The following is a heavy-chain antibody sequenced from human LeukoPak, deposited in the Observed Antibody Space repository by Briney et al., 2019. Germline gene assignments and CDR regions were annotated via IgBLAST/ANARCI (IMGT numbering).Heavy chain of an antibody. Sequence: PGGSLRLSCVGSGFIFSAYWMAWVRQAPGKGPEWVANINEDGGEERYVDSVRGRFAISRDNTKNSLSLQMNSLRDEDTAVYYCARVVNPYDILTYPFFDYWGQGTLVTVSS. D-gene: IGHD3-9*01. CDR2: INEDGGEE. CDR1: GFIFSAYW. J-gene: IGHJ4*02. CDR3: ARVVNPYDILTYPFFDY. V-gene: IGHV3-7*01.